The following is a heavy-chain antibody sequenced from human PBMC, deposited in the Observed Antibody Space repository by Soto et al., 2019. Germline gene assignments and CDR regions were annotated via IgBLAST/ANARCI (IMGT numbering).Heavy chain of an antibody. CDR2: IYYSGST. D-gene: IGHD4-17*01. CDR3: ERQGDYVSYNWFDP. Sequence: SETLSLTCTVSGGSISSYYWSWIRQPPGKGLEWIGYIYYSGSTNYNPSLKSRVTISVDTSKNQFSLKLSSVTAADTAVYYCERQGDYVSYNWFDPWGQGTLVTVSS. CDR1: GGSISSYY. J-gene: IGHJ5*02. V-gene: IGHV4-59*08.